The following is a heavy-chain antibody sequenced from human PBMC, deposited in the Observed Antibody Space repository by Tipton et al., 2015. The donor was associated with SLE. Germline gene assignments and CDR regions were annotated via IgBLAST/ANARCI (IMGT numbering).Heavy chain of an antibody. V-gene: IGHV6-1*01. D-gene: IGHD2-8*02. J-gene: IGHJ4*02. CDR2: TYYRSKWYN. CDR3: AREGYCTGGVCLSLVY. CDR1: GDSVSSNSAA. Sequence: GLVKPSQTLSLTCAISGDSVSSNSAAWNWIRQSPSRGLEWLGRTYYRSKWYNDYAVSVKSRITINPDTSKNQFSLQLNSVTAADTAVYYCAREGYCTGGVCLSLVYWGQGTLVTVSS.